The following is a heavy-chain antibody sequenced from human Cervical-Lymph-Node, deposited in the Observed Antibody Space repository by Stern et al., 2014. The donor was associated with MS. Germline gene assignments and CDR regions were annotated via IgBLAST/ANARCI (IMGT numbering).Heavy chain of an antibody. Sequence: MQMVQSGAEVKKPGESLKISCQGSGYKFSSYWIAWVRQMPGKGLEWMGIIYPGDSDAKYGPSFQGQVTISADKSINTAYLQWSSLKASDTGTFYCARLGVVASTHSGMDVWGQGTTVTVSS. CDR3: ARLGVVASTHSGMDV. CDR2: IYPGDSDA. D-gene: IGHD2-15*01. V-gene: IGHV5-51*01. CDR1: GYKFSSYW. J-gene: IGHJ6*02.